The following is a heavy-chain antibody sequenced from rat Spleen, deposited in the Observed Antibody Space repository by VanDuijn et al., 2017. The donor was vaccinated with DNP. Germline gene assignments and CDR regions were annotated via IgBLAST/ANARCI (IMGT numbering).Heavy chain of an antibody. CDR3: ARLNWQSYFDY. Sequence: EVQLQESGPGLVKPSQSLSLTCSVTGSSITTNYRWNWIRKFPGNKMEWIGHISYSDSTSYNPTLKSRISITRDTSKNQFFLQLNSVTTEDTATYFCARLNWQSYFDYWGQGVMVTVSS. CDR1: GSSITTNY. V-gene: IGHV3-1*01. CDR2: ISYSDST. D-gene: IGHD5-1*01. J-gene: IGHJ2*01.